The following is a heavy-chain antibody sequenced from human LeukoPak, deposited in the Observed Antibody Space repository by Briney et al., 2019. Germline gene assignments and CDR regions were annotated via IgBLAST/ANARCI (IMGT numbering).Heavy chain of an antibody. CDR2: IYYSGST. CDR1: GGSISSYY. J-gene: IGHJ4*02. Sequence: SETLSLTCTVSGGSISSYYRSWIRQPPGKGLEWIGYIYYSGSTNYNPSLKSRVTISVDTSKNQFSLKLSSVTAADTAVYYCARGRTAMVDYWGQGTLVTVSS. D-gene: IGHD5-18*01. CDR3: ARGRTAMVDY. V-gene: IGHV4-59*01.